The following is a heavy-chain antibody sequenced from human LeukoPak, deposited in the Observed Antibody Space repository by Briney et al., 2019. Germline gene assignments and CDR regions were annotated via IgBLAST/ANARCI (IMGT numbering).Heavy chain of an antibody. D-gene: IGHD2-2*01. V-gene: IGHV3-73*01. Sequence: GGSLRLSCAASGFTFSGSAMHWVRQASGKGLEWVGRIRSKANSYTTAYAASVKGRFTISRDDSKNTAYLQMNSLKTEDTAVYYCVACSSTSCSHALGYWGQGTLVTASS. J-gene: IGHJ4*02. CDR1: GFTFSGSA. CDR2: IRSKANSYTT. CDR3: VACSSTSCSHALGY.